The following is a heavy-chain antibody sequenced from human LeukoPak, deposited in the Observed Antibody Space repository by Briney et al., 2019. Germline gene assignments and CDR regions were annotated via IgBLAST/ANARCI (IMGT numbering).Heavy chain of an antibody. Sequence: PGGSPRLSCAGPGFSLVVYAMHWVRQAPGRGLEWVSGINWNSGSTRYAASVKGRFTISRDNAKNSLYLQMNSLRAEDTALYYCAREKYDNSNLFDQWGQGTLVTVSS. CDR3: AREKYDNSNLFDQ. J-gene: IGHJ4*02. CDR2: INWNSGST. D-gene: IGHD3-22*01. V-gene: IGHV3-20*04. CDR1: GFSLVVYA.